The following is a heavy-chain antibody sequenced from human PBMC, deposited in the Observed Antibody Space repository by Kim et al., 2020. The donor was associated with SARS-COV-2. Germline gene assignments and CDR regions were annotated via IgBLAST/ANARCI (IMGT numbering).Heavy chain of an antibody. D-gene: IGHD2-15*01. V-gene: IGHV1-46*01. CDR3: AREEVDCTGGSCYSQYYQYYGMDV. Sequence: ASVKVSCKASGYTFTSYYIHWVRQAPGQGLEWMGVINPSGGITSYAQKFQGRVTMTRDTSTSTVYMELSRLRSEDAAIYYCAREEVDCTGGSCYSQYYQYYGMDVWGQGTTVTVSS. J-gene: IGHJ6*02. CDR1: GYTFTSYY. CDR2: INPSGGIT.